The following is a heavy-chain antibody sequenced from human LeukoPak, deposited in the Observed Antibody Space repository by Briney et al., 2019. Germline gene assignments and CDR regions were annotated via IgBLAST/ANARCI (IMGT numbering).Heavy chain of an antibody. CDR2: INHSGST. D-gene: IGHD3-3*01. V-gene: IGHV4-34*01. J-gene: IGHJ5*02. CDR1: GGSFSGYY. Sequence: PSETLSLTCAAYGGSFSGYYWSWIRQPPGKGLEWIGEINHSGSTNYNPSLKSRVTISVDTSKNQFSLKLSSVTAADTAVYYCARGTLGGYYYRTNWFDPWGQGTLVTVSS. CDR3: ARGTLGGYYYRTNWFDP.